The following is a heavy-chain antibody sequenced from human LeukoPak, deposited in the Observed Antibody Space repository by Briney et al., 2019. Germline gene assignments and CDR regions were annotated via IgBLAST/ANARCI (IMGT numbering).Heavy chain of an antibody. J-gene: IGHJ3*02. CDR3: ATPFTYSSSWYDAFDI. Sequence: GESLKISCKGSGYSFTSYWIGWVRQMPGKGLEWMGIIYPGDSDTRYSPSFQGQVTISADKSISTAYLQWSSLKASDTAMYYCATPFTYSSSWYDAFDIWGQGTTVTVSS. V-gene: IGHV5-51*01. CDR1: GYSFTSYW. D-gene: IGHD6-13*01. CDR2: IYPGDSDT.